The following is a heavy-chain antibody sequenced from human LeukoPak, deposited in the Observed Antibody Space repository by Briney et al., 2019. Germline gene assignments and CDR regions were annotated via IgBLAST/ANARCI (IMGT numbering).Heavy chain of an antibody. V-gene: IGHV1-69*05. D-gene: IGHD3-22*01. Sequence: SVKVSCKASGGTFSSYAISWVRQAPGQGLEWMGRIIPIFGTANYAQKFQGRVTINTDESTSTAYMELSSLRSEDTAVYYCATSATRDYDSSGYSRDYWGQGTRVTVSS. CDR3: ATSATRDYDSSGYSRDY. CDR2: IIPIFGTA. J-gene: IGHJ4*02. CDR1: GGTFSSYA.